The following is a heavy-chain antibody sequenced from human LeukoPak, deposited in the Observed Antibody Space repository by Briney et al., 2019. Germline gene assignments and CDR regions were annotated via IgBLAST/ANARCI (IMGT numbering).Heavy chain of an antibody. CDR1: GGSNSSGGYS. CDR2: IYHSGST. Sequence: SETLTLTCTVSGGSNSSGGYSWSWIRQPPGKGLEWIGYIYHSGSTYYNPSLKSRVTISVDRSKNQFSLKLSSVTAADTAVYYCAGVSVWVSFAHWGQGTLVTVSS. CDR3: AGVSVWVSFAH. J-gene: IGHJ4*02. D-gene: IGHD1-14*01. V-gene: IGHV4-30-2*01.